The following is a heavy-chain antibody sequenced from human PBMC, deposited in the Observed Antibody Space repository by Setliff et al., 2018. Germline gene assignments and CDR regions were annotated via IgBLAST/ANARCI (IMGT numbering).Heavy chain of an antibody. V-gene: IGHV3-23*01. Sequence: GESLKISCVASTFTFSKYAVTWVRQAPGKGLERVSSIGASRDNTYYADSVKGRFTISRDNSRNTLYLQMNSLRVEDTASYYCARDPNGDYVGAFDPWGQGILVTVSS. CDR2: IGASRDNT. CDR3: ARDPNGDYVGAFDP. CDR1: TFTFSKYA. J-gene: IGHJ5*02. D-gene: IGHD4-17*01.